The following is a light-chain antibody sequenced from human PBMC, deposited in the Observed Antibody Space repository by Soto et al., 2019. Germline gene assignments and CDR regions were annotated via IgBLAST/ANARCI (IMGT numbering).Light chain of an antibody. Sequence: QSVLTQPPSASGTPGQRVTICCSGSSSNIGSNYVYWYQQLPGTAPKVLIYRNNQRPSGVPDRFSGSKSGTSASLAISGLRSEDEADYYCAAWDDSLSGVIFGGGTKLTVL. J-gene: IGLJ2*01. CDR3: AAWDDSLSGVI. CDR1: SSNIGSNY. V-gene: IGLV1-47*01. CDR2: RNN.